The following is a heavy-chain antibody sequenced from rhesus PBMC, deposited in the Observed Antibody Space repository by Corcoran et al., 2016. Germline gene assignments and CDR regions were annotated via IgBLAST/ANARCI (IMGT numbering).Heavy chain of an antibody. D-gene: IGHD6-43*01. V-gene: IGHV1-1*01. CDR1: GYTFTNYY. CDR2: IPPYNGNK. CDR3: TREGAAATFGFDY. J-gene: IGHJ4*01. Sequence: QVQLVQSGAEIKQPGASVKLSCKASGYTFTNYYMHWVRQAPGQGLEWKGLIPPYNGNKSFDPHFQGRVTITTDTSTTTGYMELSSLRSEDTAVYYCTREGAAATFGFDYWGQGVQVTVSS.